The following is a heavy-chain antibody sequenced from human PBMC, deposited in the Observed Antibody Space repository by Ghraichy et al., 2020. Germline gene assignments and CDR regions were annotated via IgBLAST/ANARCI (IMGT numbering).Heavy chain of an antibody. CDR3: ARDLSQNYDFWSGYYSGGMDV. D-gene: IGHD3-3*01. J-gene: IGHJ6*02. V-gene: IGHV1-2*04. Sequence: ASVKVSCKASGYTFTGYYMHWVRQAPGQGLEWMGWINPNSGGTNYAQKFQGWVTMTRDTSISTAYMELSRLRSDDTAVYYCARDLSQNYDFWSGYYSGGMDVWGQGTTVTVSS. CDR1: GYTFTGYY. CDR2: INPNSGGT.